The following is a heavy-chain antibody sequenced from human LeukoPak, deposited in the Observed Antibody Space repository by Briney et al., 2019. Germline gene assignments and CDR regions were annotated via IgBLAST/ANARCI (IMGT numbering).Heavy chain of an antibody. CDR3: ARVRVQLWLGYYYGMDV. V-gene: IGHV4-34*01. CDR2: INHSRST. J-gene: IGHJ6*02. Sequence: SETLSLTCAVYGWSFSGYYWSWIRQPPGKGLEWSGEINHSRSTNYNPSLKRRVTISVDTSKNQFSLELSSVTAADTAVYYCARVRVQLWLGYYYGMDVWGQGTTVTVSS. CDR1: GWSFSGYY. D-gene: IGHD5-18*01.